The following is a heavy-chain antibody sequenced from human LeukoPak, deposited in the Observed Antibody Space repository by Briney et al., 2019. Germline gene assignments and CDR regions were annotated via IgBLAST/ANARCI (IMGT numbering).Heavy chain of an antibody. D-gene: IGHD3-22*01. Sequence: PSETLSLTCTVSGDSISSYYWSWIRQPPGKGLEWIGYISYSGSTNYNPSLRSRVTISVDTSKNQFSLKLTSVSAADTAVYFCARAPGSYDSSGYLYWYFDLWGRGTLVTVSS. CDR1: GDSISSYY. J-gene: IGHJ2*01. CDR2: ISYSGST. CDR3: ARAPGSYDSSGYLYWYFDL. V-gene: IGHV4-59*01.